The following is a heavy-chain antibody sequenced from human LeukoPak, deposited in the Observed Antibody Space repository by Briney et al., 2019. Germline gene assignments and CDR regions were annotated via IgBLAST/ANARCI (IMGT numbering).Heavy chain of an antibody. Sequence: PGGSLRLSCAASGFTFSSYWMQWVRQVPGKGLVWVSRINIDGSSTSYADSVKGRFTISRDNAKNTLYLQMNSLRVEDTAVYRCARDYNTKGYGWFDPWGQGTLVTVSS. J-gene: IGHJ5*02. D-gene: IGHD3-10*01. V-gene: IGHV3-74*01. CDR3: ARDYNTKGYGWFDP. CDR1: GFTFSSYW. CDR2: INIDGSST.